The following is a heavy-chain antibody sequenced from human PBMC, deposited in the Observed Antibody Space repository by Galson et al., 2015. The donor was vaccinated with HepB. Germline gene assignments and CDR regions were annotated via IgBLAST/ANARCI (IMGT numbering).Heavy chain of an antibody. J-gene: IGHJ4*01. V-gene: IGHV3-30*04. Sequence: SLRLSCAASEFTFSAFAMHWVRQTPGKGLEWVAAITYDGSTTHYADPVKGRFTISRDNSKDTLYLQMTSLRHDDSAVYYCARDLSVMDMGKDYWGHGTLVTVSS. D-gene: IGHD3-16*01. CDR1: EFTFSAFA. CDR3: ARDLSVMDMGKDY. CDR2: ITYDGSTT.